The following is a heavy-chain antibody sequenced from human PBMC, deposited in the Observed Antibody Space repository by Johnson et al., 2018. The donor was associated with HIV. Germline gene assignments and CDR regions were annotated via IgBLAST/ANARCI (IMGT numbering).Heavy chain of an antibody. Sequence: VQLVESGGGVVRPGGSLRLPCAASGFNFDDYGMNWVRQVPGEGLEWVSGISWNSGSTGYAGSVKGQFTISRDNDKNSLYRQMDSLRAEDTAVYYCARELRGLGAFDIWGQGTMVTVSS. CDR3: ARELRGLGAFDI. V-gene: IGHV3-20*04. CDR1: GFNFDDYG. D-gene: IGHD4-23*01. J-gene: IGHJ3*02. CDR2: ISWNSGST.